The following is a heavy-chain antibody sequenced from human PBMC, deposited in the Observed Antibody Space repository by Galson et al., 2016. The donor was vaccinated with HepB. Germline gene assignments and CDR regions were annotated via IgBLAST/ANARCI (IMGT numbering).Heavy chain of an antibody. CDR1: GFSLTTSGVG. CDR2: IFWDDDK. CDR3: AHIAWGALFDI. Sequence: PALVKPTQTLTLTCTFSGFSLTTSGVGVGWIRQPPGRALEWLALIFWDDDKRYSPSLKSRLTITKDTSKNQVVLTMTNIDPVDPATYYFAHIAWGALFDICGQGTMVTVSS. V-gene: IGHV2-5*02. D-gene: IGHD3-3*02. J-gene: IGHJ3*02.